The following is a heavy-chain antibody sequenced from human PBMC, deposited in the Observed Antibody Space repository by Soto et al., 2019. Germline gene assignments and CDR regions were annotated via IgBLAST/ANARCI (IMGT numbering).Heavy chain of an antibody. CDR1: GYTFTSYG. V-gene: IGHV1-18*01. D-gene: IGHD6-19*01. CDR2: ISAYNGNT. CDR3: ARDLAVGLVAY. Sequence: QVQLVQSGAEVKKPGASVKVSCKASGYTFTSYGISWVRQAPGQGLEWMGWISAYNGNTKYAQKLQGRVTMTTDTSTRPADMELRSLRSDDTAVYYCARDLAVGLVAYWGQGTLVTVSS. J-gene: IGHJ4*02.